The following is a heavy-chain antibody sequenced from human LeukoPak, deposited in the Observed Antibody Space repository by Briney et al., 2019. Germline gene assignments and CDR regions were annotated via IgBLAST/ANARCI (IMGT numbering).Heavy chain of an antibody. V-gene: IGHV1-69*05. CDR1: GGSVSSYT. D-gene: IGHD3/OR15-3a*01. CDR2: VVPFFGAT. CDR3: ARFSTVLGSVKYDFWTDDAFDL. Sequence: SVKVSCKASGGSVSSYTINWVRQAPGQGLEWMGGVVPFFGATNYAQKFRGRLTISTDESAATAYVELSSLKSDDTAMYYCARFSTVLGSVKYDFWTDDAFDLWGQGTLVTVSP. J-gene: IGHJ3*01.